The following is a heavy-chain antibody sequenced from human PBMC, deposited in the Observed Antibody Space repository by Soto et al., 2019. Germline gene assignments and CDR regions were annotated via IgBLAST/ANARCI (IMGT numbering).Heavy chain of an antibody. CDR2: VYYGGAIFYSGNI. CDR1: GDSISSSNSH. J-gene: IGHJ3*02. Sequence: PSDTLSLTCTVSGDSISSSNSHWGWTRQPPGKGLEYIGSVYYGGAIFYSGNIYYNPSLKSRVTISVDTSKNQFSLRLSSVTAADTGVYYCVRYDRINMKPYSPEGFHIWGQGTMVTVSS. CDR3: VRYDRINMKPYSPEGFHI. D-gene: IGHD3-3*02. V-gene: IGHV4-39*01.